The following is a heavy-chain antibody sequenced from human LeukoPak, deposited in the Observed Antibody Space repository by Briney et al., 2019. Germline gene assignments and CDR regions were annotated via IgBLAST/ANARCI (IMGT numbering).Heavy chain of an antibody. D-gene: IGHD1-26*01. V-gene: IGHV3-43D*03. CDR2: ISWDGGST. Sequence: GGSLRLSCAASGFTFDDYAMHWVRQAPGKGLGWVSLISWDGGSTYYADSVKGRFTISRDNSKNSLYLQMNSLRAEDTALYYCAKDSYSGSYFDYWGQGTLVTVSS. CDR3: AKDSYSGSYFDY. J-gene: IGHJ4*02. CDR1: GFTFDDYA.